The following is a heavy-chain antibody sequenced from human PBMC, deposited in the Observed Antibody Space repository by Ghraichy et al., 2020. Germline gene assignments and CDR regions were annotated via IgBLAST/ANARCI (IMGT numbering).Heavy chain of an antibody. Sequence: SETLSLTCTVSGGSISSGGYYWSWIRQHPGKGLEWIGYIYYSGSTYYNPSLKSRVTISVDTSKNQFSLKLSSVTAADTAVYYCARGKYSSSWYYFDYCGQGTLVTVSS. CDR2: IYYSGST. J-gene: IGHJ4*02. V-gene: IGHV4-31*03. CDR1: GGSISSGGYY. D-gene: IGHD6-13*01. CDR3: ARGKYSSSWYYFDY.